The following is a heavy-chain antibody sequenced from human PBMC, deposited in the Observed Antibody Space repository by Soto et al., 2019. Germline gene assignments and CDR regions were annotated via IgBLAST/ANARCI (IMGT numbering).Heavy chain of an antibody. D-gene: IGHD6-13*01. CDR3: AKEENGSSWYGGYYYYYGMDV. Sequence: GGSLRLSCAASGFTFSDDYMDWVRQATGKGLEWVSAIGTAGDTYYPGSVKGRFTISRDNAKNSLYLQMNSLRAEDTAVYYCAKEENGSSWYGGYYYYYGMDVWGQGTTVTVSS. CDR2: IGTAGDT. J-gene: IGHJ6*02. CDR1: GFTFSDDY. V-gene: IGHV3-13*01.